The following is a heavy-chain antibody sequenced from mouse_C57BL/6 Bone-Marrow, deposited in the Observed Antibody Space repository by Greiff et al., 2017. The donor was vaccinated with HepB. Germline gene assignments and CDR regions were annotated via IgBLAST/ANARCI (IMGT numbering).Heavy chain of an antibody. Sequence: QVQLKESGAELVKPGASVKMSCKASGYTFTTYPIEWMKQNHGKSLEWIGNFHPYNDDTKYNEKFKGKATLTVEKSSSTVYLELSRLTSDDSAVYYCAIYYGSSWYFDVWGTGTTVTVSS. D-gene: IGHD1-1*01. CDR3: AIYYGSSWYFDV. CDR2: FHPYNDDT. J-gene: IGHJ1*03. CDR1: GYTFTTYP. V-gene: IGHV1-47*01.